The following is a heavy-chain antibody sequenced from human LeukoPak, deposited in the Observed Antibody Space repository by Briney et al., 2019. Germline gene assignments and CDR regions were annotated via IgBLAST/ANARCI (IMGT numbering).Heavy chain of an antibody. J-gene: IGHJ3*02. CDR3: ARVGYYDSSGYSI. V-gene: IGHV3-11*01. D-gene: IGHD3-22*01. Sequence: GGSLRLSCAASGFTLSNYWMSWVRQAPGKGLEWVSYISSSGSTIYYADSVKGRFTISRDNAKNSLYLQMNSLRAEDTAVYYCARVGYYDSSGYSIWGQGTMVTVSS. CDR2: ISSSGSTI. CDR1: GFTLSNYW.